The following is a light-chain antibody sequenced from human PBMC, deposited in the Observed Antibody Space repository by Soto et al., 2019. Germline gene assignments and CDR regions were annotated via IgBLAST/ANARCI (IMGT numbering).Light chain of an antibody. V-gene: IGKV1-39*01. CDR3: PQSYSTPAT. J-gene: IGKJ3*01. CDR1: QSISTY. CDR2: AAS. Sequence: DIQMTQSPSSLSASVGDRVTITCRASQSISTYLNWYQQKPGKAPKLLIYAASSLQSGVPSRFSGSGSGTDFTLTISSLQPEDFATFYCPQSYSTPATFGPGTKVDV.